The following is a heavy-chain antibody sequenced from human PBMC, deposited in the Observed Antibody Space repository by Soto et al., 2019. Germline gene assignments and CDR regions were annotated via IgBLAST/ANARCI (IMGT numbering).Heavy chain of an antibody. V-gene: IGHV4-61*01. CDR3: AKRPLSIITFDY. CDR2: IYNSENT. D-gene: IGHD3-22*01. Sequence: SETLSLTCTVSGGSVSSGSYYWSWLRQPPGKGLEWIGYIYNSENTKYNPSLKSRVTISADMSKNQFSLNLSSVTAADTAVYYCAKRPLSIITFDYWGLGTLVTVSS. J-gene: IGHJ4*02. CDR1: GGSVSSGSYY.